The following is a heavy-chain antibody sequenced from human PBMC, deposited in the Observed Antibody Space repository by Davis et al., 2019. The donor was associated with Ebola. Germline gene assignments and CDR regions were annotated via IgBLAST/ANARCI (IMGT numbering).Heavy chain of an antibody. CDR1: GFTFSTYW. J-gene: IGHJ4*02. Sequence: HTGGSLRLSCAASGFTFSTYWMHWVRQAPGKGLVWVSRIDSDGSTTNYADFVKGRFTISRDNAKNTLYLQMNSLRAEDTAVYYCARDGLNWNLDYWGQGTLVTVSS. CDR2: IDSDGSTT. V-gene: IGHV3-74*01. D-gene: IGHD1-20*01. CDR3: ARDGLNWNLDY.